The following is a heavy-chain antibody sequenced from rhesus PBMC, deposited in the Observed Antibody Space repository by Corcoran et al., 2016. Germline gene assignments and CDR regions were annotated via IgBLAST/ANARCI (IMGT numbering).Heavy chain of an antibody. Sequence: QVQLQGSGPGLVKPSETLSLTCAVSGGSFRSYWRSWILQPPGTGLAWIGEINGNRGSTNYNTSLKSRVTISKDASKNQFSLKLSSVTAADTAVYYCARLAIVVVIPISDTLDVWGRGVLVTVSS. J-gene: IGHJ5-2*02. CDR2: INGNRGST. CDR1: GGSFRSYW. CDR3: ARLAIVVVIPISDTLDV. V-gene: IGHV4-80*01. D-gene: IGHD3-16*01.